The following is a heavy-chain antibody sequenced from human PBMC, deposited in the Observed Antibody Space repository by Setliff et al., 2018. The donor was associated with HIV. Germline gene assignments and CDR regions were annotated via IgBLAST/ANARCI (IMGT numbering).Heavy chain of an antibody. CDR3: ASVLRYYGSGSYPFGY. CDR1: GFTFSTYW. D-gene: IGHD3-10*01. J-gene: IGHJ4*02. Sequence: GGSLRLSCTASGFTFSTYWMSWVRQAPGKGLEWVANIKQDGSEKYYVDSVKGRFTISRDNAKNSLYLQMNSLRAEDTAVYYCASVLRYYGSGSYPFGYWGQGTLVTVSS. V-gene: IGHV3-7*01. CDR2: IKQDGSEK.